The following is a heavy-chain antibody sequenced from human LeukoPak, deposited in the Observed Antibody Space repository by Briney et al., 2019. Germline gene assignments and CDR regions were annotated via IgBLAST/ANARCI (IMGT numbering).Heavy chain of an antibody. V-gene: IGHV3-7*01. CDR2: IKQDGSEK. J-gene: IGHJ4*02. Sequence: GGSLRLSCAASGFTFSSYGMTWVRQAPGKGLEWVANIKQDGSEKYYVDSVRGRFTISRDNTKNSLYLQVNSLRAEDTAVYYCARDRRWTATTVTYFDYWGQGTLVTVSS. D-gene: IGHD4-11*01. CDR3: ARDRRWTATTVTYFDY. CDR1: GFTFSSYG.